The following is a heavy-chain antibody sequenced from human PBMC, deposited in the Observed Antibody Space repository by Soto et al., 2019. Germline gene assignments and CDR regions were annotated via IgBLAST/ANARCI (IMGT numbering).Heavy chain of an antibody. CDR2: IYYSGST. CDR3: ARSMTTGYYYYGMDV. J-gene: IGHJ6*02. Sequence: TLSLTCTVSVGSISSGGYYWSWILQPPGKGLEWIGYIYYSGSTYYNPSLKSRVTISVDTSKNQFSLKLSSVTAADTAVYYCARSMTTGYYYYGMDVWGQGTTVTVSS. V-gene: IGHV4-31*03. CDR1: VGSISSGGYY. D-gene: IGHD4-4*01.